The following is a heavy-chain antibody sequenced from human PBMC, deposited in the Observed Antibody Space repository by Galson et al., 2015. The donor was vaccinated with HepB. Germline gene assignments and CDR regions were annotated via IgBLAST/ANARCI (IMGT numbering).Heavy chain of an antibody. CDR3: ARGITMIVSCDY. CDR2: ISYDGSNK. J-gene: IGHJ4*02. CDR1: GFTFSSYA. D-gene: IGHD3-22*01. V-gene: IGHV3-30*04. Sequence: LRLSCAASGFTFSSYAMHWVRQAPGKGLEWVAVISYDGSNKYYADSVKGRFTISRDNSKNTLYLQMNSLRAEDTAVYYCARGITMIVSCDYWGQGTLVTVSS.